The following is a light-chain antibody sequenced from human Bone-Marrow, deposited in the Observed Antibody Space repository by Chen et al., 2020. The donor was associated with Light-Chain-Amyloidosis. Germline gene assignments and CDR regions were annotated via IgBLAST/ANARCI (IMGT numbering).Light chain of an antibody. Sequence: EIVLTQSPGTLSLSPVEGANLSCRASQTISSNYLTWYQQKFGQAPRLLMYGSSSRATGIPDRFTGSGSGTDFTLTIKRLEPEDFAVYYCQQYSTSPLTFVGGTKVWIK. V-gene: IGKV3-20*01. J-gene: IGKJ4*01. CDR1: QTISSNY. CDR2: GSS. CDR3: QQYSTSPLT.